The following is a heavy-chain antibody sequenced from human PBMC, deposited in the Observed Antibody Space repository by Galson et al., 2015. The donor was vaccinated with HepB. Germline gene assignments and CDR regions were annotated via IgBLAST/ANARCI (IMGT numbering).Heavy chain of an antibody. D-gene: IGHD2-15*01. CDR1: GFTFSDYS. Sequence: SLRLSCAASGFTFSDYSINWVRQAPGKGLEWVSSITSSSSFIYYADSVKGRFTISRDNSKNTLYLQMNSPRAEDTAVYYCASLYCSGGSCPRFDYWGQGTLVTVSS. CDR3: ASLYCSGGSCPRFDY. CDR2: ITSSSSFI. V-gene: IGHV3-21*01. J-gene: IGHJ4*02.